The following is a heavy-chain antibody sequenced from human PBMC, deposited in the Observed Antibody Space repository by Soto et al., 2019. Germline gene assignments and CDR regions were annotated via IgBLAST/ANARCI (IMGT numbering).Heavy chain of an antibody. J-gene: IGHJ1*01. V-gene: IGHV3-33*01. CDR1: GFTFSSYG. CDR3: AATYYYDSSGYYYFRSWSATAEYFQH. D-gene: IGHD3-22*01. Sequence: GGSLRLSCAASGFTFSSYGMHWVRQAPGKGLEWVAVIWYDGSNKYYADSVKGRFTISRDNSKNTLYLQMNSLRAEDTAVYYCAATYYYDSSGYYYFRSWSATAEYFQHWGQGTLVTVSS. CDR2: IWYDGSNK.